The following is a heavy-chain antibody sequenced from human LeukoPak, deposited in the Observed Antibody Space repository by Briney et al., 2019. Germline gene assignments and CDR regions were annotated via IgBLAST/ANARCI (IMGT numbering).Heavy chain of an antibody. Sequence: ASVKVSCKASGYTFTSYGISWVRQAPGQGLEWMGWMNPNSGNTGYAQDFQGRVTMTRNTSISTAYMELSSLRSEDTAVYYCARPPSSGGYFYYYGMDVWGQGTTVTVSS. V-gene: IGHV1-8*02. D-gene: IGHD6-25*01. J-gene: IGHJ6*02. CDR2: MNPNSGNT. CDR1: GYTFTSYG. CDR3: ARPPSSGGYFYYYGMDV.